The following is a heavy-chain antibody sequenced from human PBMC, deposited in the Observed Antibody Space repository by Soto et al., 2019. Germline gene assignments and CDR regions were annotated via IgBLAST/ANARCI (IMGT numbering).Heavy chain of an antibody. Sequence: GGSLRLSCAASGFTFSSYVMNWVRQAPGTGLEWVAVISYDGIKKYYADSVKGRFTISRDNSKNTLYLQMNSLRAEDTAVYYWAKDWSPFGDYVAFAYWGKITLVTVS. V-gene: IGHV3-30*18. CDR3: AKDWSPFGDYVAFAY. J-gene: IGHJ4*02. CDR2: ISYDGIKK. D-gene: IGHD4-17*01. CDR1: GFTFSSYV.